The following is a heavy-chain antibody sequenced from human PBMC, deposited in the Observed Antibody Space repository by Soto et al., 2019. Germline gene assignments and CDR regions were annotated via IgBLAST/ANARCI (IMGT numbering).Heavy chain of an antibody. J-gene: IGHJ5*02. V-gene: IGHV4-30-4*01. Sequence: QVQLQESGPGLVKPSQTLSLTCTVSGGSIRSGDYYWSWIRQPPGKGLEWIGYIYYSGSTYYNPSSKSRVTISVDRSKNQFSLKLSSVTAADTAVYYCARALVGATDTLGFDPWGQGTLVTVSS. D-gene: IGHD1-26*01. CDR1: GGSIRSGDYY. CDR2: IYYSGST. CDR3: ARALVGATDTLGFDP.